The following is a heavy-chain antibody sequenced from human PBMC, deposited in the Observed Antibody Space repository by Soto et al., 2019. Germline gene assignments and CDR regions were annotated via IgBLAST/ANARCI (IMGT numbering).Heavy chain of an antibody. J-gene: IGHJ4*02. V-gene: IGHV4-39*01. CDR3: ARHQGWHDYGDYGGFDY. Sequence: SETLSLTCTVSGGSISSSSYYWGWIRQPPGKGLEWIGSIYYSGSTYYNPSLKSRVTISVDTSKNQFSLKLSSVTAADTAVYYCARHQGWHDYGDYGGFDYWGQGTLVTVSS. CDR1: GGSISSSSYY. D-gene: IGHD4-17*01. CDR2: IYYSGST.